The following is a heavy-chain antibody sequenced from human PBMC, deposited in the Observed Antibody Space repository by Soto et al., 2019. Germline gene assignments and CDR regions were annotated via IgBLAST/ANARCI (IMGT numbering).Heavy chain of an antibody. J-gene: IGHJ6*02. V-gene: IGHV1-69*01. CDR1: GGTFSSYA. CDR3: ARSQGSSTSLEIYYYYYYGMDV. D-gene: IGHD2-2*01. Sequence: QVQLVQSGAEVKKPGSSVKVSCKASGGTFSSYAISWVRQAPGQGLEWMGGIIPISDTTNYAQKFQGRVTITADESTSTAYMELSSLRSEDTAAYYCARSQGSSTSLEIYYYYYYGMDVWVQGTTVTVSS. CDR2: IIPISDTT.